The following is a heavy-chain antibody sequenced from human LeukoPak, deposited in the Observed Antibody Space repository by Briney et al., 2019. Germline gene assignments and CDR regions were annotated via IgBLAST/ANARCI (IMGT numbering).Heavy chain of an antibody. Sequence: GSLRLSCAASGFTFSENVMSWVRQAPGKGLGWVSSITSTSGSIYYADSVKGRFTISRDNSKNTLYLQMNSLRAEDTAVYYCARDRMLYDYVWGSYRGDAFDIWGQGTMVTVSS. CDR2: ITSTSGSI. V-gene: IGHV3-23*01. D-gene: IGHD3-16*01. J-gene: IGHJ3*02. CDR3: ARDRMLYDYVWGSYRGDAFDI. CDR1: GFTFSENV.